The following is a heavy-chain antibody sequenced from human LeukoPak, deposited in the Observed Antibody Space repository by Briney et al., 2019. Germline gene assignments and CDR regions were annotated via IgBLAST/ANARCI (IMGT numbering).Heavy chain of an antibody. D-gene: IGHD2-21*01. CDR1: GYIFTSND. CDR3: TRGATQGLINWFDP. Sequence: ASVKVSCKASGYIFTSNDINWVRQAAGQGLEWMGWMNSDTGYTGYALKFHDRITLTRNTSISTAYMELSSLTSEDTAVYYCTRGATQGLINWFDPWGQGTLVTVSS. J-gene: IGHJ5*02. V-gene: IGHV1-8*01. CDR2: MNSDTGYT.